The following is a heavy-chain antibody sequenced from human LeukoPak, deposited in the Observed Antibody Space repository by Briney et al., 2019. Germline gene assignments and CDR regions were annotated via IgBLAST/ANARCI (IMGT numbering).Heavy chain of an antibody. CDR2: MYPVDSDT. Sequence: GESPKISSKGFGYSFTNSWIGRVRHMPGKGLECMGNMYPVDSDTHYSPSFHGQVTISAHKSISTAYLQSSGLTASDTAMYYCGRLQSYYFNYWGQGTLVTVSS. V-gene: IGHV5-51*01. J-gene: IGHJ4*02. CDR3: GRLQSYYFNY. CDR1: GYSFTNSW. D-gene: IGHD6-19*01.